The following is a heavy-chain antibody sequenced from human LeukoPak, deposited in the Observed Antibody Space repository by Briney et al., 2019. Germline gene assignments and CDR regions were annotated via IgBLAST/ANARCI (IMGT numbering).Heavy chain of an antibody. CDR1: GSIFTSDW. Sequence: GESLKISGKGSGSIFTSDWIGWVRPLPGKGLEWMGIIYPGDSDTRYSPSFQGQVTISVDKSISTAYLQWSSLRASDTAMYYCARQRDGKKWFDIWGQGTMVTVSS. V-gene: IGHV5-51*01. D-gene: IGHD5-24*01. CDR3: ARQRDGKKWFDI. J-gene: IGHJ3*02. CDR2: IYPGDSDT.